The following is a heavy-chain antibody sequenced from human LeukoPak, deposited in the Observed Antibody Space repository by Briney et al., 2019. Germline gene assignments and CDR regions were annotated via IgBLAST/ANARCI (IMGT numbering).Heavy chain of an antibody. J-gene: IGHJ5*02. V-gene: IGHV4-59*01. Sequence: SETLSLTCTVSGGSISSYYWSWIRKPPGKGLEWIGYIFYSGSTNYNPSLKSRVTISVDTSKNQFSLKLSSVTAADTAVYYCARGVKRTHYGDYVVGWFDPWGQGTLVTVSS. CDR3: ARGVKRTHYGDYVVGWFDP. CDR2: IFYSGST. D-gene: IGHD4-17*01. CDR1: GGSISSYY.